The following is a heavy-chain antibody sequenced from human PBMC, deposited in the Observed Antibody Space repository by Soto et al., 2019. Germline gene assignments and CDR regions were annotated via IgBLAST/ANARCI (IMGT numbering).Heavy chain of an antibody. V-gene: IGHV5-10-1*01. CDR1: GYSFTSYW. D-gene: IGHD3-10*01. CDR2: IDPSDPYT. J-gene: IGHJ6*02. CDR3: ARHEVTMVRGVIRDNGMDV. Sequence: PGESLKISCKGSGYSFTSYWISWVRQMPGKGLEWMGRIDPSDPYTNYSPSFQGHVTISADKSISTAYLQWSSLKASDTAMYYCARHEVTMVRGVIRDNGMDVWGQGTTVTVSS.